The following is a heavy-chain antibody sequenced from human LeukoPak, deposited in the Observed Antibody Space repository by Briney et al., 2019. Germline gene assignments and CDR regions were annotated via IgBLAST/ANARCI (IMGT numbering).Heavy chain of an antibody. J-gene: IGHJ6*04. CDR3: ARHLNHYGSGSYGYYYGMDV. CDR2: IDPSDSYT. V-gene: IGHV5-10-1*01. Sequence: GGSLKISFKGSGYRFTSYWISWVRQMPGKGLEWMGRIDPSDSYTNYSPSFQGHVTISADKSISTAYLQWSSLKASDTAMYYCARHLNHYGSGSYGYYYGMDVWGKGTTVTVSS. D-gene: IGHD3-10*01. CDR1: GYRFTSYW.